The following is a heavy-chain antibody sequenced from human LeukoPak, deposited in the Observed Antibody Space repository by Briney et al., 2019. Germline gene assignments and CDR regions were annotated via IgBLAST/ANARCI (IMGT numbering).Heavy chain of an antibody. Sequence: GTSLRLSCAAPGFTFSNYAMHWVRQAPGKGLEWVAVISNVETNTYYADSVKGRFTISRDNSKNTLYLQLNSLRAEDTSVYYCARDSTYYYASGSSGPHYFDYWGQGTLVTVSS. D-gene: IGHD3-10*01. CDR2: ISNVETNT. CDR1: GFTFSNYA. V-gene: IGHV3-30*04. J-gene: IGHJ4*02. CDR3: ARDSTYYYASGSSGPHYFDY.